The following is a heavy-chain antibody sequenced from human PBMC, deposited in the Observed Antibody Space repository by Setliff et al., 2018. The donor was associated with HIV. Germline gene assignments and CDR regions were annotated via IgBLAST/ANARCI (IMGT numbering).Heavy chain of an antibody. CDR3: AGGRFHRLHRPYSGSGSLGIQYFDY. CDR1: GGSVSTGNCY. D-gene: IGHD3-10*01. Sequence: KPSETLSLTCTVSGGSVSTGNCYWNWIRLPPGKGLEWIGGINHSGSTNYNPSLKSRVTISVDTSKSQFSLRLNSVTATDTALYYCAGGRFHRLHRPYSGSGSLGIQYFDYLGRGTLVTVSS. J-gene: IGHJ4*02. V-gene: IGHV4-61*01. CDR2: INHSGST.